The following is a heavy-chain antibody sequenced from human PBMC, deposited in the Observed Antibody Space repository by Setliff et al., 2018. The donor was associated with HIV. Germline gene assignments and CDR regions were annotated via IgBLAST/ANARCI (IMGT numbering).Heavy chain of an antibody. D-gene: IGHD3-22*01. Sequence: PSETLSLTCAVYGGSLSGYYWSWIRQPPGKGLEWIGEIDHSGSTNYNPPLKSRVTISVDASRNQFYLKLSSVTAADTAVYYCARLHYDSRGYYHPYWGQGTLVTVSS. J-gene: IGHJ4*02. CDR3: ARLHYDSRGYYHPY. V-gene: IGHV4-34*10. CDR2: IDHSGST. CDR1: GGSLSGYY.